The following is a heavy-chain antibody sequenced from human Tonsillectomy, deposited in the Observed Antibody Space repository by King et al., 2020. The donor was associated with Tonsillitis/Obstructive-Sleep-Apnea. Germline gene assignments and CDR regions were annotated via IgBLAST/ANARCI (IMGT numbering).Heavy chain of an antibody. D-gene: IGHD1-26*01. CDR1: GGSFSGYY. J-gene: IGHJ5*02. Sequence: VQLQQWGAGLLKPSETLSLTCAVYGGSFSGYYWSWIRQPPGKGLEWIGEINHSGSTNYNPSLKSRVTISVDTSKNQFSLKLSSVTAADTAVYYCARGESSGRYLNWFYPWGQGTMVTVSS. CDR2: INHSGST. V-gene: IGHV4-34*01. CDR3: ARGESSGRYLNWFYP.